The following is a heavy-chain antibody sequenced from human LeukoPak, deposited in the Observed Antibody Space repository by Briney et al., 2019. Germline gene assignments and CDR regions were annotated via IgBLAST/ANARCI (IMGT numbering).Heavy chain of an antibody. CDR2: ISYDGSNK. J-gene: IGHJ6*03. CDR1: GFTFSDYG. D-gene: IGHD3-22*01. V-gene: IGHV3-30*18. CDR3: AKDFYYYDSSGYYPYYYYYYMDV. Sequence: GGSLRLSCAASGFTFSDYGMHWVRQAPGKGLEWVAVISYDGSNKYYADSVKGRFTIPRDNSKNTLYLQMNSLRAEDTAVYYCAKDFYYYDSSGYYPYYYYYYMDVWGKGTTVTVSS.